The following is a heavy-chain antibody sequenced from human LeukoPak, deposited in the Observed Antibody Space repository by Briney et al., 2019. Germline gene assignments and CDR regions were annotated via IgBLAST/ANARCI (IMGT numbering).Heavy chain of an antibody. J-gene: IGHJ4*02. Sequence: GASVKVSCKASGYTFTSCDFNWVRQATGQGLEWMGWMNPNSGNTGYGQSFQGRITMTRDISIGTAYMELSNLTSEDTAIYYCTRGSSGRRDNWGQGTLVTVSA. CDR1: GYTFTSCD. V-gene: IGHV1-8*02. D-gene: IGHD6-19*01. CDR3: TRGSSGRRDN. CDR2: MNPNSGNT.